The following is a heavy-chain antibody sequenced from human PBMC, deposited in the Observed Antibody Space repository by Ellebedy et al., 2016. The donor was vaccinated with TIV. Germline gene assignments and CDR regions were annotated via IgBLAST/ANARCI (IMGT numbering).Heavy chain of an antibody. Sequence: SVKVSCXASGDTFSTYAINWVRHAPGQGLEWMGDISPMFGTANYAQKFQGRVSITADESTSTAYMELSSLISEDTALYFCARESGYKSPYFQYWGQGTLVTVSS. CDR1: GDTFSTYA. V-gene: IGHV1-69*13. CDR2: ISPMFGTA. CDR3: ARESGYKSPYFQY. J-gene: IGHJ1*01. D-gene: IGHD3-3*01.